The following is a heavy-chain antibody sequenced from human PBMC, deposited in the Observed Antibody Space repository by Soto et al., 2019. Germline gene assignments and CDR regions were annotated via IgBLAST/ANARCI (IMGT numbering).Heavy chain of an antibody. J-gene: IGHJ4*02. CDR2: ISDYNGNT. V-gene: IGHV1-18*01. Sequence: ASVKASCKASGYTFTNYGISWVRQAPGQGLEWMGWISDYNGNTNYAQKLQGRVTMTTDTSTSTAYMELRSLRSDDTAVYYCARVGPPYYYDSSGNENIPYGGQGTLVTVSS. D-gene: IGHD3-22*01. CDR1: GYTFTNYG. CDR3: ARVGPPYYYDSSGNENIPY.